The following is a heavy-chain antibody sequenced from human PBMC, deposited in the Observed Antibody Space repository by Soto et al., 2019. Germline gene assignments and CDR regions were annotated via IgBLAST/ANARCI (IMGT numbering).Heavy chain of an antibody. D-gene: IGHD3-3*01. J-gene: IGHJ6*02. CDR3: ARDVSITIFGVTVYYYGMDV. CDR2: IWYDGSNK. CDR1: GFTFSSYG. Sequence: QVQLVESGGGVVQPGRSLRLSCAASGFTFSSYGMHWVRQAPGKGLEWVAVIWYDGSNKYYADSVKGRFTISRDNSKNTLYLKMNSLRAEDTAVYYCARDVSITIFGVTVYYYGMDVWGQGTTVTVSS. V-gene: IGHV3-33*01.